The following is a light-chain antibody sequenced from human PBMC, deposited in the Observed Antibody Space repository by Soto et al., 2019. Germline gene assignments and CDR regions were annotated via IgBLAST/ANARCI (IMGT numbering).Light chain of an antibody. CDR3: QSYNSSLSGWV. V-gene: IGLV1-40*01. Sequence: QSVLTQPPSVSGAPGQRVTISCTGTTSNIWAGYDVHWYQQLPGTAPKLVIYGNTNRPSGVPDRFAGSKSGTSASLAITGLQAEDEAYYYCQSYNSSLSGWVFGSGTKLTVL. CDR2: GNT. J-gene: IGLJ1*01. CDR1: TSNIWAGYD.